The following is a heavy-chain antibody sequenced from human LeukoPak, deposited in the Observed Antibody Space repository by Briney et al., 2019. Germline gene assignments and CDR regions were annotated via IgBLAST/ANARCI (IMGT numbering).Heavy chain of an antibody. J-gene: IGHJ4*02. CDR3: ARGDILSGYSY. D-gene: IGHD3-9*01. CDR1: GGSFRGYY. V-gene: IGHV4-34*01. CDR2: INHRGST. Sequence: SETLSLTCAVYGGSFRGYYWSWIRQPPGKGLEWIGEINHRGSTKYNPSLKSRVTISVDTSKNQFSLNLRSATAADTAVYYCARGDILSGYSYWGQGTLVTVSA.